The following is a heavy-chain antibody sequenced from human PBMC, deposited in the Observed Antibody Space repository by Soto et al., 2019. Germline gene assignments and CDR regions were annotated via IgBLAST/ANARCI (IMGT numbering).Heavy chain of an antibody. CDR1: GVSISSYY. V-gene: IGHV4-59*01. CDR3: ARGQGSGWINYYYYYMDV. D-gene: IGHD6-19*01. Sequence: SETLSLTCTVSGVSISSYYWSWIRQPPGKGLEWIGYIYYSGSTNYNPSLKSRVTISVDTSKNQFSLKLSSVTAADTAVYYCARGQGSGWINYYYYYMDVWGKGTTVTVSS. J-gene: IGHJ6*03. CDR2: IYYSGST.